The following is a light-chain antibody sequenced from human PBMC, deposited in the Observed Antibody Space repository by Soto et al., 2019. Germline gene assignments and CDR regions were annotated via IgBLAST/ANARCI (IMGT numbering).Light chain of an antibody. V-gene: IGKV3D-20*02. CDR3: QQRSIWPLT. Sequence: EIVLTQSPGTLSLSPGERATLSCRASQSVSVNSLAWYQQKGGQAPRLLIYAASTRATGVPDRFSGTGSGTDFALTISRLETDDSAVYYCQQRSIWPLTFGGGTKVDIK. CDR2: AAS. J-gene: IGKJ4*01. CDR1: QSVSVNS.